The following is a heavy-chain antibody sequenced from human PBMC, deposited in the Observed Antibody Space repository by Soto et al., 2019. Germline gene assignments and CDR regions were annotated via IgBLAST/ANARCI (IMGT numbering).Heavy chain of an antibody. V-gene: IGHV4-4*07. CDR1: GGSISSHY. J-gene: IGHJ5*02. CDR3: ARMRSNLFDP. D-gene: IGHD1-26*01. Sequence: LSLTCTVSGGSISSHYWSWIRQPAGKGLEWIGRIYASGVTNYNPSLKSRITMSVDTSRNHFSLKLTSVTAADTAVYFCARMRSNLFDPWGQGTLVTVSS. CDR2: IYASGVT.